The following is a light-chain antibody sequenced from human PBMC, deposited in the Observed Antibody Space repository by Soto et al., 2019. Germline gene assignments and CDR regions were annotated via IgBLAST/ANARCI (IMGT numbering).Light chain of an antibody. CDR3: MKGTHWPRT. V-gene: IGKV2-30*01. CDR2: KVS. J-gene: IGKJ1*01. Sequence: EVVMTQSPLSLPVTLGQPASISCRSSQSLVNSDGNTYLNWFQQRPGQSPRRLIYKVSNRDSGVPDRFSGSGSGTDFTLKISRVEAEDVGVYYCMKGTHWPRTFGQGTKVEIK. CDR1: QSLVNSDGNTY.